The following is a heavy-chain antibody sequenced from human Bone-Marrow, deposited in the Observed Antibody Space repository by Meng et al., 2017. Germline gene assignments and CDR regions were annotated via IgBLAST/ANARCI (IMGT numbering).Heavy chain of an antibody. Sequence: GESLKISCAASGFTFSSYSMNWVRQAPGKGLEWVSSISSSSSYIYYADSVKGRFTISRDNAKNSLYLQMNSLRAEDTAVYYCARQWELLRDAFDIWGQGTMVTVSS. J-gene: IGHJ3*02. CDR3: ARQWELLRDAFDI. CDR1: GFTFSSYS. CDR2: ISSSSSYI. V-gene: IGHV3-21*01. D-gene: IGHD1-26*01.